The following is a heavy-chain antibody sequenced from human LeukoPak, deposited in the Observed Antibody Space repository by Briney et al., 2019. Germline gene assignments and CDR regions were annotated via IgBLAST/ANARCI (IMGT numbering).Heavy chain of an antibody. CDR1: GGSFIDYY. V-gene: IGHV4-34*01. CDR2: IDHSGSI. CDR3: ARGFSH. Sequence: SETLSLTCAVYGGSFIDYYWSWLRQPPGKGLEWIGEIDHSGSITYNPSLKSRVTISVDTSKNQFSLKLNSVTAADTAVYYCARGFSHWGQGTLVTVSS. D-gene: IGHD3-3*01. J-gene: IGHJ4*02.